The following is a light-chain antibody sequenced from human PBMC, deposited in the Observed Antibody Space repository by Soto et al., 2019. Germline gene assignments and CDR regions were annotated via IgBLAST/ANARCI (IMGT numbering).Light chain of an antibody. CDR2: DTS. CDR3: QQYVHWPPGA. J-gene: IGKJ1*01. Sequence: IVMTQSPDSLAVSLVERATINCKSSQSVLYSSNNKNYLAWYQQRPGQAPRLLIYDTSTRAAGIAARFSGSGSGTEFTLTISILQSEDSAVYYCQQYVHWPPGAFGQGTKVDIK. CDR1: QSVLYSSNNKNY. V-gene: IGKV4-1*01.